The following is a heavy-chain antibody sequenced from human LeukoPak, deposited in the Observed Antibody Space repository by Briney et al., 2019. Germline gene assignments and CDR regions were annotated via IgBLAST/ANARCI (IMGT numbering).Heavy chain of an antibody. J-gene: IGHJ4*02. CDR3: ARGLPEYSSSWYYFDY. CDR2: IYYSGST. V-gene: IGHV4-59*08. Sequence: PSETLSLTCTVSGGSSNSYYWSWIRQPPGKGLEWIGYIYYSGSTNYNPSLKSRVAISVDTSKNRFSLKLTSVTAADTAVYYCARGLPEYSSSWYYFDYWGQGTLVTVSS. D-gene: IGHD6-13*01. CDR1: GGSSNSYY.